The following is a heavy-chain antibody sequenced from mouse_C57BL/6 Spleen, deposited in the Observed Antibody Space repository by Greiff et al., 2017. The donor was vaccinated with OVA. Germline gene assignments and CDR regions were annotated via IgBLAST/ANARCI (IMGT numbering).Heavy chain of an antibody. J-gene: IGHJ4*01. D-gene: IGHD2-5*01. Sequence: DVQLVESGGGLVKPGGSLKLSCAASGFTFSSYAMSWVRQTPEKRLEWVATISDGGSYTYYPDNVKGRFTISRDNAKNNLYLQMSHLKSEDTAMYYCARDNYSNYAMDYWGQGTSVTVSS. CDR1: GFTFSSYA. CDR2: ISDGGSYT. V-gene: IGHV5-4*01. CDR3: ARDNYSNYAMDY.